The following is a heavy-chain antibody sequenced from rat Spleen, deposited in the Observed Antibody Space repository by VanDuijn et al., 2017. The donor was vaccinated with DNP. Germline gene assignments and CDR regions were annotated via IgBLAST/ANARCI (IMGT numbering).Heavy chain of an antibody. J-gene: IGHJ2*01. D-gene: IGHD1-11*01. CDR3: TRGGTYYFDY. Sequence: EVQLVESGGDLVQPGRSLKLSCGASGFTFSDYYMAWVRQAPKKGLEWVACMSPTTRSSYYRDSVRGRFTVSRDDSTSTLYLQMDSLRSEDTATYYCTRGGTYYFDYWGQGVMVTVSS. CDR1: GFTFSDYY. V-gene: IGHV5-27*01. CDR2: MSPTTRSS.